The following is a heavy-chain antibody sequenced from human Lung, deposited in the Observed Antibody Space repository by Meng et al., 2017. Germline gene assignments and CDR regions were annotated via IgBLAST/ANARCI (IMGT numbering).Heavy chain of an antibody. CDR1: GESISNYH. J-gene: IGHJ4*02. CDR2: INHSGSP. V-gene: IGHV4-34*01. D-gene: IGHD4-11*01. CDR3: ARGPTTMAHDFDY. Sequence: LQHCRADTLKPAGTLSLSSVGCGESISNYHRSWNRLPRRKGLECIGNINHSGSPNYHPSLESRATISVDTSQNNLSLKLSSVTDADSAVYYCARGPTTMAHDFDYWGQGTLVTVSS.